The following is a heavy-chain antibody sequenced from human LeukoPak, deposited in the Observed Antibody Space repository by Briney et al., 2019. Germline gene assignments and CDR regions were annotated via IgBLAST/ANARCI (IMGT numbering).Heavy chain of an antibody. J-gene: IGHJ5*02. Sequence: SETLSLTCTVSGGSISSSSYYWGWIRQPPGKGLEWIGSIYYSGSTYYNPSLKSRVTISVDTSKNQFSLKLSSVTAADTAVYYCARAESGGYSSSWSNWFDPWGQGTLVTVSS. V-gene: IGHV4-39*07. D-gene: IGHD6-13*01. CDR2: IYYSGST. CDR1: GGSISSSSYY. CDR3: ARAESGGYSSSWSNWFDP.